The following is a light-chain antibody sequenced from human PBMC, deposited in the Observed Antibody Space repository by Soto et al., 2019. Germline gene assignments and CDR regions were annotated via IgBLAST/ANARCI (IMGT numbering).Light chain of an antibody. Sequence: TQSPGTLSSSPGERATLSCRASQSVSSNYLAWYQQKPGQAPRLLIYGASKRATGFPARFSGSGSGTEFTLTINSLQSEDFAVYYCQQYNNWPPPITFGQGTRLEIK. CDR2: GAS. CDR1: QSVSSN. CDR3: QQYNNWPPPIT. J-gene: IGKJ5*01. V-gene: IGKV3-15*01.